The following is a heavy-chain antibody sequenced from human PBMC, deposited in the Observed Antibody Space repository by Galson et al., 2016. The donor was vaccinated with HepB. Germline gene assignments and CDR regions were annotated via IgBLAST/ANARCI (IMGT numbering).Heavy chain of an antibody. Sequence: SLRLSCAASGFTFSTYALHWVRQAPGKGLEWVAVISFDGSNQYFADSLKSRVSVSVESSKNQFSLRLSSVTAADTAVYYCARRRGYTYGSDDCWGQGTLVTVSS. J-gene: IGHJ4*02. CDR1: GFTFSTYA. CDR2: ISFDGSNQ. V-gene: IGHV3-30*03. CDR3: ARRRGYTYGSDDC. D-gene: IGHD5-18*01.